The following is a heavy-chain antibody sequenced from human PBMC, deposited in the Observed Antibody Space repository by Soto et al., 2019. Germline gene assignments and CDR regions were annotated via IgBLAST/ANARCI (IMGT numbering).Heavy chain of an antibody. Sequence: TLSLTCTVSGVSISSGGYYWSWIRQHPGKGLEWIGYIYYSGSTYYNPSLKSRVTISVDTSKNQFSLKLSSVTAADTAVYXXXXXXXXXXXSGXXHYXXQGXLXXXSS. CDR3: XXXXXXXXXSGXXHY. J-gene: IGHJ4*02. D-gene: IGHD2-15*01. CDR2: IYYSGST. V-gene: IGHV4-30-4*08. CDR1: GVSISSGGYY.